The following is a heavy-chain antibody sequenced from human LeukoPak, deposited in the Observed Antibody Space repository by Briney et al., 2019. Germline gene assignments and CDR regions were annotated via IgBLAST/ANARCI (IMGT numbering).Heavy chain of an antibody. V-gene: IGHV4-34*01. D-gene: IGHD2-2*01. Sequence: SESLCLTCAVYGGSYSGYYWSWIRQPRAKGLEWIGELKDSGPTNYHPPLNTRFTISVDTSTTQFSLTLSSVTAADTAAYYCARIQKKYCSSTSCNPYHWFDPWGQGTLVTVSS. CDR1: GGSYSGYY. CDR3: ARIQKKYCSSTSCNPYHWFDP. J-gene: IGHJ5*02. CDR2: LKDSGPT.